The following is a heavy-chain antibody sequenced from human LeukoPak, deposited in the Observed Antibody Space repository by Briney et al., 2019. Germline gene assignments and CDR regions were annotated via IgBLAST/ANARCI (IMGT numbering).Heavy chain of an antibody. J-gene: IGHJ4*02. V-gene: IGHV4-39*01. CDR3: ARHEGAASLDY. Sequence: PSETLSLTRTVSGGSISSYYWAWIRQPPGKGLEWIGSIFDSGSIYYNGDTYYSPSLKSRVSISVDTSKNQFSLRLRSVTAADAAVYYCARHEGAASLDYWGQGTRVTVSS. CDR1: GGSISSYY. D-gene: IGHD2-15*01. CDR2: IFDSGSIYYNGDT.